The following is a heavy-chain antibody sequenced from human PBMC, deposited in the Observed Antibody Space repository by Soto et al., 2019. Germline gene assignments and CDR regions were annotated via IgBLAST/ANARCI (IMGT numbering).Heavy chain of an antibody. Sequence: PGGSLRLSCTASGFTFGDYAMSWFRQAPGKGLEWVGFIRSKAYGGTTEYAASVKGRFTISRDDSKSIAYLQMNSLKTEDTAVYYCTRDTPPYSGYEYEGTFDYWGQGTLVTVSS. CDR1: GFTFGDYA. D-gene: IGHD5-12*01. J-gene: IGHJ4*02. V-gene: IGHV3-49*03. CDR3: TRDTPPYSGYEYEGTFDY. CDR2: IRSKAYGGTT.